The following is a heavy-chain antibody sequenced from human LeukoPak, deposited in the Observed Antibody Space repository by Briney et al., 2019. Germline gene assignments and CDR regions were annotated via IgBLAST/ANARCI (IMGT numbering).Heavy chain of an antibody. Sequence: GGPLTLSCAPSGFPFNRYPKNGPPHARGEGGEWVSSFSSDGAYIYHADSMESRFTISRDNAKNTLSLKIDSLRAEDTAIYYCTREGGRGSTNLDYFDYWGQGMLVTVSS. D-gene: IGHD2-15*01. CDR2: FSSDGAYI. CDR1: GFPFNRYP. V-gene: IGHV3-21*01. CDR3: TREGGRGSTNLDYFDY. J-gene: IGHJ4*02.